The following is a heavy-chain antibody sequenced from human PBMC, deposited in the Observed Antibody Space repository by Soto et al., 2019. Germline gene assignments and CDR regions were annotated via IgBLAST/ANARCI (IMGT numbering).Heavy chain of an antibody. D-gene: IGHD3-9*01. CDR1: GVTFSSYT. Sequence: SVKVSCKASGVTFSSYTISWVRQAPGQGLEWMGRIIPILGIANYAQKFQGRVTITADKSTSTAYMELSSLRSEDTAVYYCARGQVYDILTGPGDDAFDIWGQGTMVTVSS. CDR2: IIPILGIA. V-gene: IGHV1-69*02. CDR3: ARGQVYDILTGPGDDAFDI. J-gene: IGHJ3*02.